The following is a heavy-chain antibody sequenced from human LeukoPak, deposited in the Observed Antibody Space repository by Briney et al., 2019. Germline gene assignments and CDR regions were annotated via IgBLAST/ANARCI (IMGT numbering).Heavy chain of an antibody. V-gene: IGHV3-64D*06. CDR2: ISSNGGST. J-gene: IGHJ4*02. CDR1: GFIFSNYA. CDR3: VKGKGIAVTSLDY. Sequence: GSLRLSCSASGFIFSNYAMHWVRQAPGKGLEYVSAISSNGGSTYYADSVKGRFTISRDNSKNTLYLQMSSLRAEDTAVYYCVKGKGIAVTSLDYWAREPWSPSPQ. D-gene: IGHD6-19*01.